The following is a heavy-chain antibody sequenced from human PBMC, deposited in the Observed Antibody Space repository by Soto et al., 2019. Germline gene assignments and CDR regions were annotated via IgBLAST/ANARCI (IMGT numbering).Heavy chain of an antibody. J-gene: IGHJ5*02. CDR3: AKEIVGAPGWFVP. D-gene: IGHD1-26*01. CDR1: GFTFDNYA. Sequence: PGGSLRLSCAASGFTFDNYAMHWVRQAPGKGLEWVSGISWNSGSIGYADSVKGRFTISRDNAKNSLYLQMNSLRAEDTALYYCAKEIVGAPGWFVPWRQGTLVTVSS. CDR2: ISWNSGSI. V-gene: IGHV3-9*01.